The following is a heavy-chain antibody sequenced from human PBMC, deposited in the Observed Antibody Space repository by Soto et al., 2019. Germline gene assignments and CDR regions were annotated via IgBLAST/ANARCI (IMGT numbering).Heavy chain of an antibody. D-gene: IGHD2-21*02. CDR1: GGSVSSSNYY. V-gene: IGHV4-61*01. CDR3: ANKRTEDPTFFDY. Sequence: SETLSLTCTVSGGSVSSSNYYWRWIRQPPGKGLEWLGYIYYSGSASYNPSLKSRITVSVDTSKNQFSLKLSSVTAADKAGYYSANKRTEDPTFFDYWGQGTLVTVSP. J-gene: IGHJ4*02. CDR2: IYYSGSA.